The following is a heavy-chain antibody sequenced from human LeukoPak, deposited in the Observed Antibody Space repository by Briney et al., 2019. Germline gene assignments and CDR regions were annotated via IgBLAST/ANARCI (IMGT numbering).Heavy chain of an antibody. J-gene: IGHJ2*01. D-gene: IGHD3-10*01. CDR3: ATTMVRGVYDHWYFDL. CDR1: GFTFSSYS. Sequence: GGSLRLSCAASGFTFSSYSMNWVRQAPGKGLEWVSSISSSSYIYYADSVKGRFTISRDNAKNSLYLQMNSLRAEDTAVYYCATTMVRGVYDHWYFDLWGRGTLVTVSS. CDR2: ISSSSYI. V-gene: IGHV3-21*01.